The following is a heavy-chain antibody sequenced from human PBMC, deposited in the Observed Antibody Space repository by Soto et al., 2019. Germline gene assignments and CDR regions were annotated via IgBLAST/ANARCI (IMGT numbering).Heavy chain of an antibody. CDR3: ATPFRSRHARRDGYNLWGIRFDY. D-gene: IGHD5-12*01. CDR2: FDPEDGET. J-gene: IGHJ4*02. Sequence: GASVKVSCKVSGYTLTELSMHWVRQAPGKGLEWMGGFDPEDGETIYAQKFQGRVTMTEDTSTDTAYMELSSLRSEDTAVYYCATPFRSRHARRDGYNLWGIRFDYWGQGTLVTVSS. V-gene: IGHV1-24*01. CDR1: GYTLTELS.